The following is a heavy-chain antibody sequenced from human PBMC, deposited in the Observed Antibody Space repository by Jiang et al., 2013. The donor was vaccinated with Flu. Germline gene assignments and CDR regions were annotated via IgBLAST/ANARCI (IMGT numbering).Heavy chain of an antibody. D-gene: IGHD4-17*01. CDR2: IKQDGSEK. CDR1: GFTFSSYW. V-gene: IGHV3-7*01. J-gene: IGHJ3*02. CDR3: ARLESTVHWGGAFDI. Sequence: VQLVESGGGLVQPGGSLRLSCAASGFTFSSYWMSWVRQAPGKGLEWVANIKQDGSEKYYVDSVKGRFTISGDNAKKSLYLQMNSLRAEDTAVYYCARLESTVHWGGAFDIWGQGTMVTVSS.